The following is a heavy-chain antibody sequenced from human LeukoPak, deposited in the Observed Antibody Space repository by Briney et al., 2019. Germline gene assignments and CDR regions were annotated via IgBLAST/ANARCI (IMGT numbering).Heavy chain of an antibody. CDR1: GFTSTDYY. CDR3: ARGPTTVTSPHFDY. Sequence: GGSLRLSCAASGFTSTDYYMTWIRQAPGKGLEWVSHISRNGDTRYYADSVKGRFTISRDNAKNSLYLQMNSLRADDTAVYYCARGPTTVTSPHFDYWGQGTLVTVSS. CDR2: ISRNGDTR. J-gene: IGHJ4*01. V-gene: IGHV3-11*01. D-gene: IGHD4-17*01.